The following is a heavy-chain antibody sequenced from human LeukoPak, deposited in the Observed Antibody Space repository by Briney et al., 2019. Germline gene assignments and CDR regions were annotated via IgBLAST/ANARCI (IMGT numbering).Heavy chain of an antibody. D-gene: IGHD6-13*01. CDR3: AKPGGYSSSWHRDAFDI. CDR1: GFTFSSYA. CDR2: ISGSGGST. V-gene: IGHV3-23*01. Sequence: PGGSLRLSCAASGFTFSSYAMSWVRQAPGKGLEWVSAISGSGGSTYYADSVKGRFTISRDNSKNTLYLQMNSLRAEDAAVYYCAKPGGYSSSWHRDAFDIWGQGTMVTVSS. J-gene: IGHJ3*02.